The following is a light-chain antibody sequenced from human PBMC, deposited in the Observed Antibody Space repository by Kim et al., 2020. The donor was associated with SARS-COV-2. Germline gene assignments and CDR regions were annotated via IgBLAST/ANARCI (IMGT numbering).Light chain of an antibody. CDR1: QSISSY. CDR3: QQSYSTQYS. J-gene: IGKJ2*03. Sequence: SASVGDRVTITCQASQSISSYLNWYQQKPGKAPKLLIYAASSLQSGVPSRFSGSGSGTDFTLTISSLQPEDFATYYCQQSYSTQYSFGQGTKLEIK. CDR2: AAS. V-gene: IGKV1-39*01.